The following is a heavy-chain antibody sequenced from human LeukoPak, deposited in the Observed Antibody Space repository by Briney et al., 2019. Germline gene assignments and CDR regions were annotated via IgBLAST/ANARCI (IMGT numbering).Heavy chain of an antibody. CDR3: ARQGRGPDY. J-gene: IGHJ4*02. CDR2: IYYSGST. V-gene: IGHV4-59*08. Sequence: SETLSLTCTVSGSSISSYYWSWIRQPPGKGPEWIGYIYYSGSTNYNPSLKSRVTISVDTSKNQFSLKLSSVTAADTAVYYCARQGRGPDYWGQGTLVTVSS. CDR1: GSSISSYY. D-gene: IGHD3-10*01.